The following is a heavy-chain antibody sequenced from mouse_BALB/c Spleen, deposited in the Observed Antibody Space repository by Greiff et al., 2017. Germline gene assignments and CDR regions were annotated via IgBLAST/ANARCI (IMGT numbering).Heavy chain of an antibody. Sequence: VQLQQPGAELVKPGASVKMSCKASGYTFTSYWMHWVKQRPGQGLEWIGVIDPSDSYTSYNQKFKGKATLTVDTSSSTAYMQLSSLTSEDSAVYYCTTGPEPYAMDYWGQGTSVTVSS. V-gene: IGHV1S127*01. CDR1: GYTFTSYW. CDR2: IDPSDSYT. CDR3: TTGPEPYAMDY. J-gene: IGHJ4*01.